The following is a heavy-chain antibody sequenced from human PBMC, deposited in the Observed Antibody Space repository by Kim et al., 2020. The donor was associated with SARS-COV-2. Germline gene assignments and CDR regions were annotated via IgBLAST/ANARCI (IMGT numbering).Heavy chain of an antibody. D-gene: IGHD3-10*01. Sequence: SVTGRFTISRDNYKNTLYLQMNSLRAEDTAVYYCARDWEWWGVRGATLDYWGQGTLVTVSS. CDR3: ARDWEWWGVRGATLDY. V-gene: IGHV3-30*07. J-gene: IGHJ4*02.